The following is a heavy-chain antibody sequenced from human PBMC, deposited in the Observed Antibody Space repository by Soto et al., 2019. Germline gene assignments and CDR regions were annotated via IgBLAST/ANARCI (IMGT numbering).Heavy chain of an antibody. CDR1: GFTFSSYA. J-gene: IGHJ4*02. CDR2: ISYDGSNK. D-gene: IGHD5-18*01. CDR3: ARTIQLWSPNFDY. V-gene: IGHV3-30-3*01. Sequence: GGSLRLSCAASGFTFSSYAMHWVRQAPGKGLEWVAVISYDGSNKYYADSVKGRFTISRDNSKNTLYLQMNSLRAEDTAVYYCARTIQLWSPNFDYWGQGTLDTVSS.